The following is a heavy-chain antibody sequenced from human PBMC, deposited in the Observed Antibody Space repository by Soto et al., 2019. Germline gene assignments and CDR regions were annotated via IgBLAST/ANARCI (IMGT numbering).Heavy chain of an antibody. D-gene: IGHD3-10*01. V-gene: IGHV3-23*01. J-gene: IGHJ3*02. Sequence: GGSLRLSCAASGFTFSSYAMSWVRQAPGKGLEWVSAISGSGGSTYYADSVKGRFTISRDNSKNTLYLQMNSLRAEDTAVYYCAKESLLWFGELFSTDAFDIWGQGTMVTVSS. CDR3: AKESLLWFGELFSTDAFDI. CDR1: GFTFSSYA. CDR2: ISGSGGST.